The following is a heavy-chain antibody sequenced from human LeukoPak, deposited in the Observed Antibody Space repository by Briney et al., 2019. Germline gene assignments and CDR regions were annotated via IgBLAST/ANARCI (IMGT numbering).Heavy chain of an antibody. CDR2: ISYDGSNK. D-gene: IGHD3-3*01. CDR1: GFTFSSYG. Sequence: PGRSLRLSCAASGFTFSSYGMHWVRQAPGKGLEWVAVISYDGSNKYYADSVKGRFTISRDNSKNTLYLQMNSLRAEDTAVYYCAKVYGFWSGFDYRGQGTLVTVSS. V-gene: IGHV3-30*18. J-gene: IGHJ4*02. CDR3: AKVYGFWSGFDY.